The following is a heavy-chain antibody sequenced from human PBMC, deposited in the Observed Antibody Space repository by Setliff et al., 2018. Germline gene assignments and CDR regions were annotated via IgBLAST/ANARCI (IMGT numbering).Heavy chain of an antibody. V-gene: IGHV4-59*01. D-gene: IGHD3-3*01. CDR3: ARLSWNGLRYYGLDV. CDR2: IQKSGST. Sequence: SETLSLTCNVSGVSISSYYWSWIRQPPGKGLESIGYIQKSGSTNHNPSLVSRVSISVDTSKNQFSLKLRSVSAADTAVYYCARLSWNGLRYYGLDVWGQGTTVTVSS. CDR1: GVSISSYY. J-gene: IGHJ6*02.